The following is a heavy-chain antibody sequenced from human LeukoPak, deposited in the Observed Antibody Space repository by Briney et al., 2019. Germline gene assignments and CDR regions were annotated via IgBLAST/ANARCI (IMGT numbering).Heavy chain of an antibody. D-gene: IGHD3-10*01. J-gene: IGHJ5*02. CDR2: INPNSGGT. CDR3: ARGGHITMVRGVLPIDP. CDR1: GYTFTGYY. Sequence: GASVKVSCKASGYTFTGYYMHWVRQAPGQGLEWMGWINPNSGGTNYAQKFQGWVTMTRDTSISTAYMELSRLRSDDTAVYYCARGGHITMVRGVLPIDPWGQGTLVTVSS. V-gene: IGHV1-2*04.